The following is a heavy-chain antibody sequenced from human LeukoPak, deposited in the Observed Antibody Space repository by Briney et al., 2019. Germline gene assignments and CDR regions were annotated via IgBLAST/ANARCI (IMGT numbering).Heavy chain of an antibody. CDR2: ISQDGTKQ. CDR3: VRRNLFDY. CDR1: GFPFNAYW. Sequence: GGSLRLSCAASGFPFNAYWMTWVRQAPGKGLECVASISQDGTKQYYVDSVRGRFTISRDDAKNSVYLQMNNLRVQDTAVYYCVRRNLFDYWGQGTLVTVSS. J-gene: IGHJ4*02. V-gene: IGHV3-7*03.